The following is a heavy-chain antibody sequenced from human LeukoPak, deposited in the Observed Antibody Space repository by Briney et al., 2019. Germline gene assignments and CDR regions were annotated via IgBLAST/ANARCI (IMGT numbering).Heavy chain of an antibody. V-gene: IGHV4-59*06. CDR3: ARAYCSSTSCYRGTIDY. CDR2: IYYSGST. J-gene: IGHJ4*02. CDR1: GGSISSYY. Sequence: SETLSLTCTVSGGSISSYYWSWIRQHPGKGLEWIGYIYYSGSTYYNPSLKSRVTISVDTSKNQFSLKLSSVTAADTAVYYCARAYCSSTSCYRGTIDYWGQGTLVTVSS. D-gene: IGHD2-2*02.